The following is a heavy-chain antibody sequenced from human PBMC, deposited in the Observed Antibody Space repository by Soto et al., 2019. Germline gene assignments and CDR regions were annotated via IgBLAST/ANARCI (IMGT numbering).Heavy chain of an antibody. J-gene: IGHJ3*01. V-gene: IGHV1-69*01. CDR3: ARRSVSHSNAFDF. D-gene: IGHD2-15*01. CDR1: GGTFRNLA. CDR2: FIPIIGGG. Sequence: HVQLVQSGAEVKKPGSSVKVSCKASGGTFRNLAINWVRQAPGQGLEWMGGFIPIIGGGINAQKLQGRVTINSDESMSTAYMELSSLKSEDTAMYFCARRSVSHSNAFDFWGQGTMVTVSS.